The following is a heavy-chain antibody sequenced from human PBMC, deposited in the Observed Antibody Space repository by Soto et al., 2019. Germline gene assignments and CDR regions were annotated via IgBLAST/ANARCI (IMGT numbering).Heavy chain of an antibody. V-gene: IGHV4-39*01. CDR3: ARSTRYNWNYDAFDI. CDR2: FYYSGST. CDR1: GGSISSNTYS. D-gene: IGHD1-7*01. J-gene: IGHJ3*02. Sequence: QLQLQESGPGLVKPSETLSLTCTVSGGSISSNTYSWGWIRQPPGKGLEWIGSFYYSGSTYYKPSLKSRVTISVDTSKNQFSLRLSSVTAADTALYYCARSTRYNWNYDAFDIWGQGTMVTVSS.